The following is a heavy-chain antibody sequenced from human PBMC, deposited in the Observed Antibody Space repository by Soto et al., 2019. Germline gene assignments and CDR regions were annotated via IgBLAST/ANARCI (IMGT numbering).Heavy chain of an antibody. CDR3: ATPYYFNH. CDR2: ISDDSSYI. V-gene: IGHV3-21*06. J-gene: IGHJ1*01. D-gene: IGHD2-15*01. Sequence: PGGSLRLSCADSGFVFSAYTMNWVRQAPGKGLEWLSSISDDSSYIDYADSLRGRFTVSRDNARNSLYLQIDSLGVEDTAVYYCATPYYFNHWGPGTLVTVSS. CDR1: GFVFSAYT.